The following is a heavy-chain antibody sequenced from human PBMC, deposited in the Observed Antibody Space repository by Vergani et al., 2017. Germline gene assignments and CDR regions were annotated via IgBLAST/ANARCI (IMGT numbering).Heavy chain of an antibody. Sequence: QVQLQESGPGLVKPSETLSLTCTVSGVSLINYYWSCVWQPPGKGLEWIGYIYSSGSTTYSPSLKSRLTMSVDPSKNQFSLKLRSVTLADTAVYYCARTIGHCSNSNCYNLAYWGQGTLVTVSS. V-gene: IGHV4-59*01. CDR1: GVSLINYY. D-gene: IGHD2-2*02. J-gene: IGHJ4*02. CDR3: ARTIGHCSNSNCYNLAY. CDR2: IYSSGST.